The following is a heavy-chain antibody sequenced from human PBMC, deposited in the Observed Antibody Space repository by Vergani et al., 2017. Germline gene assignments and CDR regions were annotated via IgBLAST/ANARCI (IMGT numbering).Heavy chain of an antibody. J-gene: IGHJ6*02. V-gene: IGHV4-30-4*08. CDR2: IYYSGST. Sequence: QVQLQESGPGLVKPSQTLSLTCTVSGGSTSSGDYYWSWIRQPPGKGLEWIGYIYYSGSTYYHPSLKSRVTISVDTSKNQFSLKLSSVTAADTAVYYCASVGVVXGVSYYYYYYCMDVWGQGTTVTVSS. CDR3: ASVGVVXGVSYYYYYYCMDV. CDR1: GGSTSSGDYY. D-gene: IGHD3-10*01.